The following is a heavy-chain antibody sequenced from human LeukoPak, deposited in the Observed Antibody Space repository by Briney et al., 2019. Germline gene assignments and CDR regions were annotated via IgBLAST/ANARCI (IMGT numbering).Heavy chain of an antibody. CDR1: GGSISSYY. Sequence: PSETLSLTCTVSGGSISSYYWSWIRQPPGKGLEWIGYIYYSGSTNYNPSLKSRVTIPVDTSKHQFSLKLSSVTAAHTALYYSARVSSSSDFDYWGQGTLVTVSS. CDR3: ARVSSSSDFDY. D-gene: IGHD6-6*01. CDR2: IYYSGST. J-gene: IGHJ4*02. V-gene: IGHV4-59*01.